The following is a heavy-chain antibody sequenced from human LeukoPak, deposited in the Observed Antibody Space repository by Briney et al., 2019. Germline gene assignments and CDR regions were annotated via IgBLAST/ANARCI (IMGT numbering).Heavy chain of an antibody. J-gene: IGHJ4*02. CDR2: ISSRSSSTI. CDR1: GFTFSSYS. V-gene: IGHV3-48*01. CDR3: ASASRLLWFGEEDY. Sequence: GGSLRLSCAASGFTFSSYSMNWVRQAPGKGLEWVSYISSRSSSTIYYADSVKGRFTISRDNAKNSLYLQMNSLRAEDTAVYYCASASRLLWFGEEDYWGQGTLVTVSS. D-gene: IGHD3-10*01.